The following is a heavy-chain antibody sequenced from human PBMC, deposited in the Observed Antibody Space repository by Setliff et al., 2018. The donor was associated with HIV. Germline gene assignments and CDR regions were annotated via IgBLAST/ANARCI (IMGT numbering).Heavy chain of an antibody. V-gene: IGHV4-34*01. CDR1: GGSFSGYH. J-gene: IGHJ4*02. CDR3: ARDPSDGYGHFDY. CDR2: IDHSGST. Sequence: SETLSLTCAVYGGSFSGYHWSWIRQSPGKGLEWIGEIDHSGSTDDNPSLKSRVTISVDTSKNQFSLRLTSVTAADTAVYFCARDPSDGYGHFDYWGQGALVTVS. D-gene: IGHD5-18*01.